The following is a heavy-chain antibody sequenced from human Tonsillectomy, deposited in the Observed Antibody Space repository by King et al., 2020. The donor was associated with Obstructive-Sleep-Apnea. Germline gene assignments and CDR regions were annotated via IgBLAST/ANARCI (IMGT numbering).Heavy chain of an antibody. CDR2: ISNIGNNK. CDR3: ARGRDYGMDV. CDR1: GFIFSSDA. Sequence: LVESGGGVVQPGRSLRLSCAGSGFIFSSDALDWVRQAPGKGLEWVAFISNIGNNKNYADSVKGRFSISRDNSNNTLYLQMNSLRAEDTAVYYCARGRDYGMDVWGQGTTVTVSS. V-gene: IGHV3-30-3*01. J-gene: IGHJ6*02.